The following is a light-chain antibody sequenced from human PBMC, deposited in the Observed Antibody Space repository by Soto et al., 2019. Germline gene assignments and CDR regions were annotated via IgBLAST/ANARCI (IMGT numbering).Light chain of an antibody. J-gene: IGKJ1*01. CDR3: QQYNSYWT. CDR2: DAS. CDR1: QSISSW. Sequence: DIQMTQFPSTLSASVGDRVTITYRASQSISSWLAWYQQKPGKAPKLLIYDASSLESGVPSRFSGSGSGTEFTLTISSLQPDDFATYYCQQYNSYWTFGQGTKVEIK. V-gene: IGKV1-5*01.